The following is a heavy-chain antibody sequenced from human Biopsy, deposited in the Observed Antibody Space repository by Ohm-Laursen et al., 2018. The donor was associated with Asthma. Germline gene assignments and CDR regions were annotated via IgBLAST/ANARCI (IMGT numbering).Heavy chain of an antibody. CDR1: GFTVSRDH. V-gene: IGHV3-30*03. CDR2: LSYNGNNK. J-gene: IGHJ4*02. CDR3: ARGDWYGSASNGY. D-gene: IGHD6-6*01. Sequence: SLRLSCSASGFTVSRDHMFWVRQAPGKGLEWVAVLSYNGNNKYYADSVRGRFTISRDNSENTLYLQMNSLRVEDTAVYYCARGDWYGSASNGYWGQGTLVTVSA.